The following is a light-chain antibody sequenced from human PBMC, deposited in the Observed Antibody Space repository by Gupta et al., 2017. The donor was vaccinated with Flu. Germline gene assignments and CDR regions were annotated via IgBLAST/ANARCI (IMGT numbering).Light chain of an antibody. Sequence: SYELTQPPSVSVSPGQTARITCSGDALPKQYAYWFQQKPGQAPVVVIFKDSERPSGIPERISGSSSGTIATLTISGVQAEDEADYYCQSADITGSYRVFGGGTKLTVL. CDR2: KDS. CDR3: QSADITGSYRV. J-gene: IGLJ3*02. V-gene: IGLV3-25*02. CDR1: ALPKQY.